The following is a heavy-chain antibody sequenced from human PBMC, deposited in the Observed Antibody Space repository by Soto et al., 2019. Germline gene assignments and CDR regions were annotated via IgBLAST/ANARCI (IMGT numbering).Heavy chain of an antibody. Sequence: QVQLVQSGAEVQKPGSSVKVSCKASGGTFSSYTISWVRQAPGQGLEWMGRIIPILGIANYAQKFQGRVTITADKSTSTAYMELSSLRSEDTAVYYCARDTAYGRACDYWGQGTLVTVSS. CDR1: GGTFSSYT. J-gene: IGHJ4*02. D-gene: IGHD3-10*01. CDR2: IIPILGIA. V-gene: IGHV1-69*08. CDR3: ARDTAYGRACDY.